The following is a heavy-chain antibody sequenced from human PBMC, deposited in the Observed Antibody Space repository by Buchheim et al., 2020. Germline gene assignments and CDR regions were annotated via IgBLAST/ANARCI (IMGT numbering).Heavy chain of an antibody. V-gene: IGHV4-4*02. CDR2: IYHSGSP. D-gene: IGHD3-16*01. CDR1: GGSISSSNW. J-gene: IGHJ6*02. Sequence: QVQLQESGPGLVKPSGTLSLTCAVSGGSISSSNWWSWVRQPPGKGLEWIGEIYHSGSPNYNPSLKSRFTTSVTKSTTQFSRKLSSVTAADTAVYYCARGGEDKNYYYGMDVWGQGTT. CDR3: ARGGEDKNYYYGMDV.